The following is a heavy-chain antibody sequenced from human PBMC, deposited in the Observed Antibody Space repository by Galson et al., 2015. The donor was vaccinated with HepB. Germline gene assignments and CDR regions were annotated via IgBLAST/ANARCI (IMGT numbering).Heavy chain of an antibody. CDR2: MNPNSGNT. Sequence: SVKVSCKASGYTFTSYDISWVRQATGQGLEWMGWMNPNSGNTGYAQKFQGRVTMTRNTSISTAYMELSSLRSEDTAVYYCARVYSSSWYVSYYYYYMDVWGKGTTVTVSS. CDR3: ARVYSSSWYVSYYYYYMDV. J-gene: IGHJ6*03. V-gene: IGHV1-8*01. CDR1: GYTFTSYD. D-gene: IGHD6-13*01.